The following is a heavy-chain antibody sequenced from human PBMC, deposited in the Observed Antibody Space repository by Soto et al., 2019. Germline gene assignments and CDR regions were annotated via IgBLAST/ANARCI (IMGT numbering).Heavy chain of an antibody. CDR2: IIPILGIA. J-gene: IGHJ4*02. CDR3: ARGGWVPAAVDC. D-gene: IGHD2-2*01. Sequence: QVQLVQSGAEVKKPGSSVKVSCKASGGTFSSYTISWVRQAPGQGLEWMGRIIPILGIANYAQKFQGRVTITADDSTSTAYTELSRLSSEDTAVYYCARGGWVPAAVDCWGQGTLVTVSS. CDR1: GGTFSSYT. V-gene: IGHV1-69*02.